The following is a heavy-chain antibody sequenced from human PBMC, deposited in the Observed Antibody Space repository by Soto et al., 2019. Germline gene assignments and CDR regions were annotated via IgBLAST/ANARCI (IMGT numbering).Heavy chain of an antibody. CDR2: IYYSGST. Sequence: QVQLQESGPGLVKPSETLSLTCTGSGGSISSYYWSWIRQPPGKGLEWIGYIYYSGSTNYNPSLKSRVTRSVDTSKNQVSLKLSSVTAADTAVYYCARVWGGAFDIWGQGTMVTVSS. J-gene: IGHJ3*02. V-gene: IGHV4-59*01. D-gene: IGHD3-10*01. CDR1: GGSISSYY. CDR3: ARVWGGAFDI.